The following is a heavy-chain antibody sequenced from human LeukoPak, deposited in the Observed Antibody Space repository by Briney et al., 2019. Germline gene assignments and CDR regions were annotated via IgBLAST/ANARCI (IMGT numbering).Heavy chain of an antibody. Sequence: PGGSLRLSCAASGFTFSSYWMSWVRQAPGKGLEWVANIKQDGSEKYYVDSVKGRFTISRDNAKNSLYLQMNSLRAEDTAVYYCARDRSPFIVVPAAMDAFDIWGQGTMVTVSS. CDR3: ARDRSPFIVVPAAMDAFDI. CDR1: GFTFSSYW. J-gene: IGHJ3*02. D-gene: IGHD2-2*01. V-gene: IGHV3-7*01. CDR2: IKQDGSEK.